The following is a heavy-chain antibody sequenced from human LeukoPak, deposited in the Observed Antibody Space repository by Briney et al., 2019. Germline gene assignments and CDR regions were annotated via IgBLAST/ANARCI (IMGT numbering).Heavy chain of an antibody. CDR2: INPNSGGT. CDR1: GYTFTGYY. D-gene: IGHD3-22*01. Sequence: ASVKVSCKASGYTFTGYYMHWVRQAPGQGLEWMGWINPNSGGTNYAQKFQGRVTMTRDTSISTAYMELSSLRSEDTAVYYCARGRYYYDSSGYPPFDYWGQGTLVTVSS. J-gene: IGHJ4*02. V-gene: IGHV1-2*02. CDR3: ARGRYYYDSSGYPPFDY.